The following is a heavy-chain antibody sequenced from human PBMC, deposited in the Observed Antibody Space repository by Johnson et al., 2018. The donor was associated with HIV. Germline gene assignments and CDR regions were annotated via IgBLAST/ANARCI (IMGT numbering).Heavy chain of an antibody. D-gene: IGHD6-19*01. Sequence: QVQLVESGGGVVQPGRSLRLSCAASGFTFSSYPMHWVRQAPCKWLEWVAIISYDGGSKYYADSVKGRFTVSRDNSKNTLYLQMNSLRAEDTAVYYCANIAVVYAFDIWGQGTMVTVSS. V-gene: IGHV3-30*04. CDR2: ISYDGGSK. J-gene: IGHJ3*02. CDR3: ANIAVVYAFDI. CDR1: GFTFSSYP.